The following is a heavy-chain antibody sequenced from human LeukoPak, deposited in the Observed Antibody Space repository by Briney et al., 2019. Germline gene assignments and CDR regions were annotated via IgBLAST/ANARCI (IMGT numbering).Heavy chain of an antibody. CDR1: GGSISSYY. V-gene: IGHV4-59*01. CDR2: IYYSGST. Sequence: SETLSLTCTVSGGSISSYYWSWIRQPPGKGLEWIGYIYYSGSTNYNPSLKSRVTISVDTSKNQFSLKLSSVTAADTAVYYCARVGGGGNEIDYWGQGTLVTVSS. D-gene: IGHD4-23*01. J-gene: IGHJ4*02. CDR3: ARVGGGGNEIDY.